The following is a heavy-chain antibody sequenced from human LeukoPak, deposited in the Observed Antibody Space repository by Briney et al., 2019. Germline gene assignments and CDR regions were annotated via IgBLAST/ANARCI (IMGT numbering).Heavy chain of an antibody. CDR1: GGSISSSSYY. V-gene: IGHV4-39*07. CDR3: ARDGQWLTSNWFDP. Sequence: SETLSLTCTVSGGSISSSSYYWGWIRQPPGEGLEWIGSIYYSGSTYYNPSLKSRVTISVDTSKNQFSLKLSSVTAADTAVYYCARDGQWLTSNWFDPWGQGTLVTVSS. CDR2: IYYSGST. J-gene: IGHJ5*02. D-gene: IGHD6-19*01.